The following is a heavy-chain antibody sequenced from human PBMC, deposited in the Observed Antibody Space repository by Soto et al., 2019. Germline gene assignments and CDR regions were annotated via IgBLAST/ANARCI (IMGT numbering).Heavy chain of an antibody. Sequence: SETLSLTCTVSGGSISSGDNYWSWIRQPPGKGLEWIGYIYYSGSTDYNPSLKSRVTISVDRSKNQFSLKLSSVTAADTAVYYCARDNRSGYYFDYWGQGTLVTVSS. D-gene: IGHD3-22*01. V-gene: IGHV4-30-4*01. CDR2: IYYSGST. CDR3: ARDNRSGYYFDY. CDR1: GGSISSGDNY. J-gene: IGHJ4*02.